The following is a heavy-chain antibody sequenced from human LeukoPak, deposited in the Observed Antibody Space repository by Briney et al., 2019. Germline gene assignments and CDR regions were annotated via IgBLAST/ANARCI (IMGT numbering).Heavy chain of an antibody. CDR1: GFTFELYG. Sequence: PGGSLRLSCAASGFTFELYGMNWVRQAPGKGLEWVSSIRSGGEDTYYADSVKGRFTISRDNSKDTVYLQMHSLRAEDMAVYYCAKAMADGFNFGPFDYWGQGTLVTVSS. CDR2: IRSGGEDT. V-gene: IGHV3-23*01. J-gene: IGHJ4*02. CDR3: AKAMADGFNFGPFDY. D-gene: IGHD5-18*01.